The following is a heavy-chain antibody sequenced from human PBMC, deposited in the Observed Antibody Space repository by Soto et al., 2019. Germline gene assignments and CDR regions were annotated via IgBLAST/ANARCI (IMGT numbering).Heavy chain of an antibody. J-gene: IGHJ5*02. V-gene: IGHV4-31*03. CDR3: ARSVFP. CDR2: FYYSGST. CDR1: GGSISTGGYY. Sequence: QVQLQESGPGLVKPSQTLSLTCTVSGGSISTGGYYWNWIRQHPGKGLEWIGYFYYSGSTYYNPSLMSRVTISVNTSKNQFSLKLSAVTAADTAVYYCARSVFPWGQGTLVTVSS.